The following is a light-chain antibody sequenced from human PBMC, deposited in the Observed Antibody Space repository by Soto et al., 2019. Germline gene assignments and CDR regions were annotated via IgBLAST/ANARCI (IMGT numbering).Light chain of an antibody. Sequence: DIQMPQYPSTLSSSVGDRVTITCRARQSISSWLAWYQQKPGKAPRLLIYKASDLESGVPSRFSGSGSGTDFTLTISSLQPDDFATYYCQQYNSYSPLTFGGGSKVDIK. J-gene: IGKJ4*01. CDR3: QQYNSYSPLT. CDR2: KAS. CDR1: QSISSW. V-gene: IGKV1-5*03.